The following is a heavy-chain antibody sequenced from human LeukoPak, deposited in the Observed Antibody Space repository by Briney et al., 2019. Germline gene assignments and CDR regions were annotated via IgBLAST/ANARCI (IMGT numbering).Heavy chain of an antibody. CDR3: AHEWITMVRGVRSAAFDI. J-gene: IGHJ3*02. D-gene: IGHD3-10*01. Sequence: ESGPTLVNPTQTLTLTCTFSGFSLSTSGVGVGWIRQPPGKALEWLALIYWDDDKRYSPSLKSRLTITKDTSKNQVVLTMTNMDPVDTATYYCAHEWITMVRGVRSAAFDIWGQGTMVTVSS. CDR2: IYWDDDK. CDR1: GFSLSTSGVG. V-gene: IGHV2-5*02.